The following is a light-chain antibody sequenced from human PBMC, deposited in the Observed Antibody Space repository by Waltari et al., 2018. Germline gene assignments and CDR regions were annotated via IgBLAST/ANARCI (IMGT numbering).Light chain of an antibody. J-gene: IGKJ5*01. Sequence: EIVLTQSPATLSLSPGERATLSCRASQSVSSYLAWYQQKPGQAPRRLIYDASNRATGIPARFSGSGSGTDFTLTISSLEPEEFAVYYCQQRSNWPPNFGQGTRLEIK. V-gene: IGKV3-11*01. CDR3: QQRSNWPPN. CDR2: DAS. CDR1: QSVSSY.